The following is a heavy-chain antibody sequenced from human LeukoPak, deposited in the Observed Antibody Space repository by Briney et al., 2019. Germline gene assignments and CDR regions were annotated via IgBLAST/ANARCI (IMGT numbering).Heavy chain of an antibody. CDR2: IYPADSDT. Sequence: GESLKTSCKGSGYSFTNYLIGLVRQMPGKGLEWMGIIYPADSDTRYSPSFQGQATISADKSISTAYLQWSSLKASDTAMYYCARAGYSGYESDYWGQGTLVTVSS. CDR3: ARAGYSGYESDY. CDR1: GYSFTNYL. D-gene: IGHD5-12*01. V-gene: IGHV5-51*01. J-gene: IGHJ4*02.